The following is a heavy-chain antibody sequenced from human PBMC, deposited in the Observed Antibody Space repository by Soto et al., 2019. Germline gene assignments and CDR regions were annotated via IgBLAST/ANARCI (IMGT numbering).Heavy chain of an antibody. D-gene: IGHD3-22*01. J-gene: IGHJ6*02. Sequence: PAGSLRLSCAASGFTFSSYWMHWVRQAPGKGLVWVSRINSDGSSTSYADSVKGRFTISRDNAKNTLYLQMNSLRAEDTAVYYCARVNSMYYYDSSGYYQTYYYYGMDVWGQGTTVTVSS. CDR3: ARVNSMYYYDSSGYYQTYYYYGMDV. CDR1: GFTFSSYW. V-gene: IGHV3-74*01. CDR2: INSDGSST.